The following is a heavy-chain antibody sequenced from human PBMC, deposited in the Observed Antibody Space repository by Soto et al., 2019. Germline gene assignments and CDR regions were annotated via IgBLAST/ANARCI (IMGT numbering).Heavy chain of an antibody. CDR2: ISRRGSHL. CDR3: ARADYYGSGSRYYFDY. CDR1: GFIFSTYA. Sequence: VGSLRLSCAGSGFIFSTYAMGWVRLAPGKGLEWVSGISRRGSHLYYADSVKGRFTISRDNAKNSLYLQMNSLRAEDTAVYYCARADYYGSGSRYYFDYWGQGTLVTVSS. D-gene: IGHD3-10*01. V-gene: IGHV3-21*01. J-gene: IGHJ4*02.